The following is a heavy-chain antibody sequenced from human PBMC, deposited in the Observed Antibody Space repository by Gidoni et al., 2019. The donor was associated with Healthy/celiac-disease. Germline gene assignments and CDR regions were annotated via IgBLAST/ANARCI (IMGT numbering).Heavy chain of an antibody. CDR1: GGSISSSSYY. CDR3: ARRGLFGELRYFDY. J-gene: IGHJ4*02. D-gene: IGHD3-3*01. Sequence: QLQLQESGPGLVKPSETLSLTCTVSGGSISSSSYYWGWIRQPPGKGLEWIGSIYYSGSTYYNPSLKSRVTISVDTSKNQFSLKLSSVTAADTAVYYCARRGLFGELRYFDYWGQGTLVTVSS. V-gene: IGHV4-39*01. CDR2: IYYSGST.